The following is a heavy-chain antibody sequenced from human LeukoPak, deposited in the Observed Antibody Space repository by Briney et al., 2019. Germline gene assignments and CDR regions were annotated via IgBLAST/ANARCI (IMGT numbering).Heavy chain of an antibody. CDR2: IYPGDSDT. Sequence: GESLKISCQGSGYSFTSYWIGWVRQMPGKGLEWMGIIYPGDSDTRYSPSFQGQVPISADKSINTAYLQWSSLKAPDTPLYFCARLLTWGSSWNNWFDPWGQGTLVTVSS. CDR3: ARLLTWGSSWNNWFDP. D-gene: IGHD6-13*01. V-gene: IGHV5-51*01. J-gene: IGHJ5*02. CDR1: GYSFTSYW.